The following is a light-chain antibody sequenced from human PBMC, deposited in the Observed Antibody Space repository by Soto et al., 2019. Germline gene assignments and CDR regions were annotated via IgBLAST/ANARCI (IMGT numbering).Light chain of an antibody. V-gene: IGKV1-5*01. CDR2: DAS. Sequence: DIPTTQSPATLSASVGDRVTITCRASQSISSWLAWYQEKPGRAPKLLIYDASTLESGVPSRFSGSGSGTEFTLTISSLQPEDFAVYYCQQYKNWPPITFGQGTRLEIK. CDR1: QSISSW. CDR3: QQYKNWPPIT. J-gene: IGKJ5*01.